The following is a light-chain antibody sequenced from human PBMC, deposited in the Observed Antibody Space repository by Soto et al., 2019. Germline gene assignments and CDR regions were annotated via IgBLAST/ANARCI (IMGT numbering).Light chain of an antibody. CDR1: QSISSW. V-gene: IGKV1-5*03. Sequence: DIQISQSPSTLSASVGGTVTITCRASQSISSWLAWYQQKPGKAPKLLIYKASTLKSGVPSRFSGSGSGTEFTLTISSLQPDDFATYYCQHYNSYSEAFGQGTKVDI. J-gene: IGKJ1*01. CDR2: KAS. CDR3: QHYNSYSEA.